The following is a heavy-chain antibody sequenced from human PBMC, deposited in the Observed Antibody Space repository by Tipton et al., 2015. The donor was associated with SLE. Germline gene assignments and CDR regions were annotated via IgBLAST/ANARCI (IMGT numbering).Heavy chain of an antibody. CDR1: DGSIRSTNYY. J-gene: IGHJ4*01. Sequence: TLSLTCTVSDGSIRSTNYYWGWIRQPPGKGLEWIGSIFYTGSTYYNPSLKSRVSFSIDTSKHQFSLKLNSVTATDTAVYYCARRPFCGPFGPWGQGTLVTVSS. CDR2: IFYTGST. D-gene: IGHD3/OR15-3a*01. V-gene: IGHV4-39*07. CDR3: ARRPFCGPFGP.